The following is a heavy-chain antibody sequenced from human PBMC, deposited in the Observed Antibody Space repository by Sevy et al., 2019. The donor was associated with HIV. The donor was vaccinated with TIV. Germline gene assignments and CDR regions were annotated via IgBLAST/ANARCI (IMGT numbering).Heavy chain of an antibody. CDR1: GFTFDDYG. D-gene: IGHD2-21*02. Sequence: GGSLRLSCAASGFTFDDYGMSWVRQAPGKGLEWVSGINWDGSATGYADSVKGRFIISRDNGRNDLYLQMNSLRGDDSALYYCARERSCGGDCYYFDKWGQGTLVTVSS. J-gene: IGHJ4*02. CDR3: ARERSCGGDCYYFDK. CDR2: INWDGSAT. V-gene: IGHV3-20*04.